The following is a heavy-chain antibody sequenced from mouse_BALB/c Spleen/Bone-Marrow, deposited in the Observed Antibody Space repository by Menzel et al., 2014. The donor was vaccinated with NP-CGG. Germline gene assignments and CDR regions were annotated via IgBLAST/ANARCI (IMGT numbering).Heavy chain of an antibody. CDR1: GFNITDTY. D-gene: IGHD2-1*01. J-gene: IGHJ3*01. Sequence: EVQGVESGAELVKPGASVKLSCTASGFNITDTYMHWVKQRPEQGLEWIGRIDPANGNTKYDPKFQGKATITADTSSNTAYLQLSSLTSEDTAVYYCARNGNYGAWFAYWGQGTLVTVSA. CDR2: IDPANGNT. V-gene: IGHV14-3*02. CDR3: ARNGNYGAWFAY.